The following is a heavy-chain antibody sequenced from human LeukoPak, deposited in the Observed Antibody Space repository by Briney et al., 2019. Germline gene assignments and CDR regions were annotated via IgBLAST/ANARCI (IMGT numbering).Heavy chain of an antibody. CDR1: GFTFSSYS. Sequence: GGSLRLSCAASGFTFSSYSMNWVRQAPGKGLEWVSSISSSSSYIYYADSVKGRFTISRDNAKNSLYPQMNSLRAEDTAVYYCARGRLSRGGSCYDYWGQGTLVTVSS. CDR2: ISSSSSYI. V-gene: IGHV3-21*01. D-gene: IGHD2-15*01. J-gene: IGHJ4*02. CDR3: ARGRLSRGGSCYDY.